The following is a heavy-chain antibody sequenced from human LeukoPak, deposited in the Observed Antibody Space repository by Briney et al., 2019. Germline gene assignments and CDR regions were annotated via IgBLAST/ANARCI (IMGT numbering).Heavy chain of an antibody. CDR1: GGSFSGYY. CDR2: TNHSGST. J-gene: IGHJ4*02. Sequence: SETLSLTCAVYGGSFSGYYWSWIRQPPGKGLEWIGETNHSGSTNYNPSLKSRVTISVDTSKNQFSLKLSSVTAADTAVYYCARDSLWPLDYWGQGTLVTVSS. CDR3: ARDSLWPLDY. V-gene: IGHV4-34*01. D-gene: IGHD2-15*01.